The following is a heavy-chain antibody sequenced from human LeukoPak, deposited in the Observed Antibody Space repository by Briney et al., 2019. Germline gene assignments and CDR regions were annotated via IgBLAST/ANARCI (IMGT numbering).Heavy chain of an antibody. CDR3: ARDLPVAAADF. V-gene: IGHV3-48*01. D-gene: IGHD6-13*01. Sequence: QPGGSLRLSCAASGFTFSSYSMNWVRQAPGKGLEWVSYISSSSSTIYYADSVKGRFTVSRDEAKNSLYLQMDSLRAGDTALYYCARDLPVAAADFWGQGTLVTVSS. J-gene: IGHJ4*02. CDR1: GFTFSSYS. CDR2: ISSSSSTI.